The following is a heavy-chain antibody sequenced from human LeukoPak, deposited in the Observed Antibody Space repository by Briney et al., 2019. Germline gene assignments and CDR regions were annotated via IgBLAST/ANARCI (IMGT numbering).Heavy chain of an antibody. J-gene: IGHJ1*01. CDR1: GGTFSSYA. CDR3: ARDGEYCSSTSCPFQH. Sequence: SVKVSCKASGGTFSSYAISWVRQAPGQGLEWMGGIIPVFGTANYAQKFQGRVTITADESTSTAYMELSSLRSEDTAVYYCARDGEYCSSTSCPFQHWGQGTLVTVSS. D-gene: IGHD2-2*01. V-gene: IGHV1-69*01. CDR2: IIPVFGTA.